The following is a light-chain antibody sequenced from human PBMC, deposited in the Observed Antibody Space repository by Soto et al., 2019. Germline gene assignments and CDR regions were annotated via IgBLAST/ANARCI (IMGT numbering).Light chain of an antibody. V-gene: IGLV2-11*01. CDR2: EVS. Sequence: QSVLTQPRSVSVSPGQSVTISCTGTSSDVGGYNYVSWYQQHPGKAPKLMIYEVSKRPSGVPDRFSGSKSGNTASLTISGLQAEDEADYYCCSYAGSYTYVFGTGTKVTVL. CDR1: SSDVGGYNY. J-gene: IGLJ1*01. CDR3: CSYAGSYTYV.